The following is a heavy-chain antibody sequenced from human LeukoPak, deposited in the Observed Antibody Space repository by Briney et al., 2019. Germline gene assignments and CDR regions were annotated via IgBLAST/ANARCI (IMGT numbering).Heavy chain of an antibody. CDR1: GYTFTSYG. V-gene: IGHV1-18*01. Sequence: ASVKVSCKASGYTFTSYGISWVRQAPGQGLEWMGWISAYNGNTNYAQKLQGRVTMTTDTSTSTAYMELRSLRSDDTAVYYCATSPTPIRAAMRFDYWGQGTLVTVSS. J-gene: IGHJ4*02. CDR3: ATSPTPIRAAMRFDY. D-gene: IGHD2-2*01. CDR2: ISAYNGNT.